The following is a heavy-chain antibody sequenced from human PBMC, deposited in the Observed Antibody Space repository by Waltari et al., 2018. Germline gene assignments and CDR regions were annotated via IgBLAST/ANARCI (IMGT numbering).Heavy chain of an antibody. J-gene: IGHJ6*02. Sequence: QVQLVQSGAEVKKPGASVKVSCKASGYTFTSYAMHWVRQAPGQRLEWMGWINAGNGNTKYSQKVQGRVTITRDTSASTAYMELSSLRSEDTAVYYCASGLGSSGWFGMDVWGQGTTVTVSS. CDR3: ASGLGSSGWFGMDV. CDR2: INAGNGNT. D-gene: IGHD6-19*01. CDR1: GYTFTSYA. V-gene: IGHV1-3*01.